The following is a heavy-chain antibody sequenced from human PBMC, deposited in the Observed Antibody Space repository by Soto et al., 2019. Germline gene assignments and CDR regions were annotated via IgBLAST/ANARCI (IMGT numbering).Heavy chain of an antibody. Sequence: EVQLVESGGGLVQPGGSLRLSCAASGFTFTTYWMHWVRQAPGKGLVWVSRINSDGSSTNYADSVKGRFTISRDNAKNTLFLQMDSLRPEDTAVYYCARPQMSSGSYSGWYFDLWGRGTLVTVSS. CDR3: ARPQMSSGSYSGWYFDL. D-gene: IGHD1-26*01. V-gene: IGHV3-74*01. J-gene: IGHJ2*01. CDR2: INSDGSST. CDR1: GFTFTTYW.